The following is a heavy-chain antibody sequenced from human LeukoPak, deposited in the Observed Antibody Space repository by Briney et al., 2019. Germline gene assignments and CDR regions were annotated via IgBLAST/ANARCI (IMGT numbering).Heavy chain of an antibody. J-gene: IGHJ4*02. D-gene: IGHD6-19*01. V-gene: IGHV4-34*01. CDR3: ARAAVSSGWYAY. CDR1: GGSFSGYY. Sequence: SETLSLTCAVYGGSFSGYYWSWIRRPPGKGLEWIGEINHSGSTNYNPSLKSRVTISVDTSKNQFSLKLSSVTAADTDVYYCARAAVSSGWYAYWGQGTLVTVSS. CDR2: INHSGST.